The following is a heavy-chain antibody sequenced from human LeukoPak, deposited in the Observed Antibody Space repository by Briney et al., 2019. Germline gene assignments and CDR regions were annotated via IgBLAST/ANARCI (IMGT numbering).Heavy chain of an antibody. D-gene: IGHD2-21*01. V-gene: IGHV4-39*01. CDR3: ARKHISSWFDP. J-gene: IGHJ5*02. Sequence: PSQTLSLTCTVSGGSISSSSYYWGWLRQPPGKGLEWIGSIYYSGSTYYNPSLKSRVTISVDTSKNQFSLKLSSVTAADTAVYYCARKHISSWFDPWGQGTLVTVSS. CDR1: GGSISSSSYY. CDR2: IYYSGST.